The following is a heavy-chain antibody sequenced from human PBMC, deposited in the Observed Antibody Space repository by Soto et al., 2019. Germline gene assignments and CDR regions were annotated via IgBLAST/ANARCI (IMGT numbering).Heavy chain of an antibody. J-gene: IGHJ4*02. CDR2: VHHSGST. Sequence: QVHLQESGPGLVKPSETLSLTCSVSGDSIGSGEYYWNWIRHHPEKCLEWIGFVHHSGSTFYNPSLESRVSISIDTSQNQFSLKVTSVTSADTAVYYCARRPTGSGSSYFEIWGQGTLITVSS. CDR1: GDSIGSGEYY. D-gene: IGHD3-10*01. CDR3: ARRPTGSGSSYFEI. V-gene: IGHV4-31*03.